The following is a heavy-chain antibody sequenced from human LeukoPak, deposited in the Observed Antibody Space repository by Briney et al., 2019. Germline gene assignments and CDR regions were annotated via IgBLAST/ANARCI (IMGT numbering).Heavy chain of an antibody. V-gene: IGHV3-64*01. J-gene: IGHJ4*02. CDR1: RFTFSSYA. CDR2: ISSNGGST. CDR3: ARGVLARGSSGWYFDY. Sequence: GGSLRLSCAASRFTFSSYAMHWVRQAPGKGLEYVSAISSNGGSTYYANSVKGRFTISRDNSKNTLYLQKGSLRAEDMAVYYCARGVLARGSSGWYFDYWGQGTLVTVSS. D-gene: IGHD6-19*01.